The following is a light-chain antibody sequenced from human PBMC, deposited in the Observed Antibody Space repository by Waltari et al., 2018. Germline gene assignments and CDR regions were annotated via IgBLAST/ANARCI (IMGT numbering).Light chain of an antibody. J-gene: IGLJ1*01. CDR2: EVS. CDR1: SSEVGGYNY. Sequence: QSALTPPPSASGSPGQSVTMSCPGTSSEVGGYNYVPWYQQHPGTFPKPIIYEVSERPSGVPHRFSGSKSGNTSSLTVSGLQAEDEADYYCSSYAGSNSHVFGTGTRVTVL. CDR3: SSYAGSNSHV. V-gene: IGLV2-8*01.